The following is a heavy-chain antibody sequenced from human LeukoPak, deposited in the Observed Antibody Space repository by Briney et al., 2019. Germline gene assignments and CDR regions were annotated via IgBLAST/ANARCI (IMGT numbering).Heavy chain of an antibody. CDR2: INQDGSEK. Sequence: GRSLRLSCAASGFTLTYYWMSWVRQAPGKGLQWVAGINQDGSEKYYVDSVKGRFTISRDNAKNSLYLQMNSLRAEDTAVYYCARMGSGNFDSWGQGTLVTVSS. D-gene: IGHD1-1*01. CDR3: ARMGSGNFDS. V-gene: IGHV3-7*01. J-gene: IGHJ4*02. CDR1: GFTLTYYW.